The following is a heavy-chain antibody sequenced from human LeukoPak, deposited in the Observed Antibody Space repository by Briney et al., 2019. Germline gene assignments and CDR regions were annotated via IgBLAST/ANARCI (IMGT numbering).Heavy chain of an antibody. J-gene: IGHJ4*02. CDR2: IYYSGST. Sequence: SETLSLTCSVSGYSISSGDYYWSWIRQPPGKGLEWIGYIYYSGSTYYNPSLKSRVTISVDTSKNQFSLKLSSVTAADTAVYYCAREAREGPTDYWGQGTLVTVSS. CDR3: AREAREGPTDY. CDR1: GYSISSGDYY. V-gene: IGHV4-30-4*01.